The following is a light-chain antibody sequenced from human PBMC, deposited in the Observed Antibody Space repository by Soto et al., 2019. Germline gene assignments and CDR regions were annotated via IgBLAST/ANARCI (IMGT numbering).Light chain of an antibody. V-gene: IGLV2-14*01. CDR2: EVS. J-gene: IGLJ2*01. CDR3: SSYTSSSTLVV. CDR1: SSDVGGYNY. Sequence: QSVLTQPASVSGSPGQSITISCTGTSSDVGGYNYVSWYQQHPGKAPKLMIYEVSNRPSGVSNRFSGSKSGNTASLTSSGLQADDEADYYCSSYTSSSTLVVFGGGTKLTVL.